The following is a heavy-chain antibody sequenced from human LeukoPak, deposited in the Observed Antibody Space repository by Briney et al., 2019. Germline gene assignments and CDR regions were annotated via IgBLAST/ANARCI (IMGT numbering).Heavy chain of an antibody. CDR2: ISPSGGST. J-gene: IGHJ6*03. Sequence: ASVKVSCKASGYTFTTYYMHWVRQAPGQGLEWMGIISPSGGSTSYAQKFQGRFTMTRDMSTSTVYMELSSLRSEDTAVYYCASVTTVTTKGHGAFDVWGKGTTVTVSS. CDR3: ASVTTVTTKGHGAFDV. V-gene: IGHV1-46*01. CDR1: GYTFTTYY. D-gene: IGHD4-17*01.